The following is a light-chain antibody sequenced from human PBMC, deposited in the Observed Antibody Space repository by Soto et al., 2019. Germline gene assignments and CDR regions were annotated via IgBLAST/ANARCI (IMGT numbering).Light chain of an antibody. Sequence: EILNTQSPAPLCVSPGETATLSCRASRSVSSNLACYQQKRGQAPRLRIYGASTRATDIPARFSGSGSETDFTLTISSLQAEDVAVYYCQQYTKWPRTVGQGTKVDIK. CDR2: GAS. V-gene: IGKV3D-15*01. CDR3: QQYTKWPRT. CDR1: RSVSSN. J-gene: IGKJ1*01.